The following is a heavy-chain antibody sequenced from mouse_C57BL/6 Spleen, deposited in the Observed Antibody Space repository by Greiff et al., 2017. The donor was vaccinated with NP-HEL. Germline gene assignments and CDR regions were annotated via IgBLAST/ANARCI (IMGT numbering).Heavy chain of an antibody. CDR3: AIYDYDAWFAY. V-gene: IGHV1-81*01. Sequence: VQLQQSGAELARPGASVKLSCKASGYTFTSYGISWVKQRTGQGLEWIGEIYPRSGNTYYNEKFKGKATLTADKSSSTAYMELRSLTSEDSAVYFWAIYDYDAWFAYWGQGTLVTVSA. CDR1: GYTFTSYG. CDR2: IYPRSGNT. J-gene: IGHJ3*01. D-gene: IGHD2-4*01.